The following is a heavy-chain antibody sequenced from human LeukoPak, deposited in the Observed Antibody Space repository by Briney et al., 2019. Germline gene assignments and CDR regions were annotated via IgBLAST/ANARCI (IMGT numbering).Heavy chain of an antibody. D-gene: IGHD4-17*01. CDR1: GGSISSYY. Sequence: SETLSLTCTVSGGSISSYYWSWIRQPPGKGLEWIGNIYHSGSTNSNPSLNSRVTMSVDTSKNQFSLKLSSVTAADTAVYYCAREADYGDPKGFDYWGQGTLVTVSS. V-gene: IGHV4-59*01. CDR3: AREADYGDPKGFDY. CDR2: IYHSGST. J-gene: IGHJ4*02.